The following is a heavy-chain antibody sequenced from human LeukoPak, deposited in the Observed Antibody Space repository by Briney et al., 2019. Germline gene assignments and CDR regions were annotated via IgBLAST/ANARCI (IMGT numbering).Heavy chain of an antibody. J-gene: IGHJ5*02. CDR3: ARDFCTGAGCYHALGS. CDR1: GASISDAAYY. V-gene: IGHV4-31*03. CDR2: IYYSGST. Sequence: SETLSLTCTVSGASISDAAYYWSWIRQHPGEGLEWIGYIYYSGSTSYNPSLKSRVTISVDTSKNHFSLKLTSVTAADTAVYYCARDFCTGAGCYHALGSWGQGAMVTVSS. D-gene: IGHD2-15*01.